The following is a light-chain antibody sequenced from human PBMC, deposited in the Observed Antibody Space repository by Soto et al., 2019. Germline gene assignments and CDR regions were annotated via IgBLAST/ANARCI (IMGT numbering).Light chain of an antibody. Sequence: QSALTQPASVSGSPGQSVTISCAGTSGDVGGYNYVSWYQQHPGKAPKLMIHAVTNRPSGVSNRFSGSKSGNTASLTISSLQAEDEADYYCCSYIGASTYVFGTGTKVTVL. J-gene: IGLJ1*01. CDR3: CSYIGASTYV. CDR2: AVT. V-gene: IGLV2-14*01. CDR1: SGDVGGYNY.